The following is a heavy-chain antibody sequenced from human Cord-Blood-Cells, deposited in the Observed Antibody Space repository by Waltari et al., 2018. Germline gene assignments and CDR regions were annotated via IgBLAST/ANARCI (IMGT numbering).Heavy chain of an antibody. CDR1: GGSISSYY. D-gene: IGHD6-13*01. CDR2: IYYSGST. J-gene: IGHJ3*02. V-gene: IGHV4-59*01. CDR3: ARAIAAAGAFDI. Sequence: QVQLQESGPGLVKPSETLSLTCTVSGGSISSYYWSWFRQPPGKGLEWIGYIYYSGSTNYNPSLKSRVTISVDTSKNQFSLKLSSVTAADTAVYYCARAIAAAGAFDIWGQGTMVTVSS.